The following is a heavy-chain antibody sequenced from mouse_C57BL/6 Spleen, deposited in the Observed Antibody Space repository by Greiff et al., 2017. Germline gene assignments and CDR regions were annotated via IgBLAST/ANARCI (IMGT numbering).Heavy chain of an antibody. Sequence: VQVVESGAELAKPGASVKLSCKASGYTFTSYWMHWVKQRPGQGLEWIGYINPSSGYTKYNQKFKDKATLTADKSSSTAYMQLSSLTYEDSAVYYCARGNYGYDAWFAYWGQGTLVTVSA. CDR2: INPSSGYT. CDR1: GYTFTSYW. CDR3: ARGNYGYDAWFAY. D-gene: IGHD2-2*01. J-gene: IGHJ3*01. V-gene: IGHV1-7*01.